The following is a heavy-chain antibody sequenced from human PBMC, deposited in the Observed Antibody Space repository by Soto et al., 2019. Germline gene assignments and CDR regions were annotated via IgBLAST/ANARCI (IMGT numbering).Heavy chain of an antibody. J-gene: IGHJ5*02. CDR3: ARGQRFSDWLDP. Sequence: TLSLTCPAAEVARKYHYLSWLRQPAGKGLEWIGRIYSSGSTKYNPSLQSRVTMSLDTSKNQFSLRLTSVTAADTAVYYCARGQRFSDWLDPWGQGTVVNVSA. V-gene: IGHV4-4*07. D-gene: IGHD3-3*01. CDR2: IYSSGST. CDR1: EVARKYHY.